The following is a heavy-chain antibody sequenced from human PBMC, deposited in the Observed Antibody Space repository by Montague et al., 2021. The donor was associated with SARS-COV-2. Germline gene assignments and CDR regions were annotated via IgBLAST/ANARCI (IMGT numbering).Heavy chain of an antibody. CDR3: ATGFSGYSSSWFDKPLLEVEHAGPGFDY. J-gene: IGHJ4*02. D-gene: IGHD6-13*01. V-gene: IGHV4-28*01. Sequence: SETLSLTCAVSGYSISSSNWWGWIRQPPGKGLEWIGYIYYSGSTYYNPSLKSRVTMSVDTSKNQFSLKLSSVTAVDTAVYYCATGFSGYSSSWFDKPLLEVEHAGPGFDYWGQGTLVTVSS. CDR2: IYYSGST. CDR1: GYSISSSNW.